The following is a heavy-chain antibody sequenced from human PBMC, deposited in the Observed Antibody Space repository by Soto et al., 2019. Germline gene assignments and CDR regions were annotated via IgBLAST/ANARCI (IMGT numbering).Heavy chain of an antibody. CDR3: ARGSAAHGAFDI. CDR1: GGSISSGGYY. CDR2: IYYSGST. V-gene: IGHV4-31*03. J-gene: IGHJ3*02. Sequence: QVQLQESGPGLVKPSQTLSLTCTVSGGSISSGGYYWSWIRQHPGKGLEWIGYIYYSGSTYDNPSLKSRVTISEDTSKNAFGPELSFVTAAVKAVYYCARGSAAHGAFDIWGQGTMVTVSS. D-gene: IGHD6-25*01.